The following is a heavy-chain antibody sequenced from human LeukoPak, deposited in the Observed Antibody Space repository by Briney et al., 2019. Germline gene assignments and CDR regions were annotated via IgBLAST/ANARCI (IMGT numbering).Heavy chain of an antibody. J-gene: IGHJ4*02. D-gene: IGHD1-26*01. CDR1: GFTFSDTW. V-gene: IGHV3-74*01. CDR2: IRSDGSDT. Sequence: GGSLRLSCAASGFTFSDTWMHWVRQAPGEGLVWVSRIRSDGSDTRYAESVKGRFTISRDNAKNSLYLQMNSLRDEDTAVYYCARDSAGARDYWGQGTLVTVSS. CDR3: ARDSAGARDY.